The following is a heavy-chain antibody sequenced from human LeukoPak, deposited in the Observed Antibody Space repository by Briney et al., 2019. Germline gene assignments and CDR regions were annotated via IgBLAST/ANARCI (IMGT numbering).Heavy chain of an antibody. CDR3: ATGRGATISGDYFDY. D-gene: IGHD5-12*01. Sequence: DSVKGRFTISRDNFKNTLYLQMNSLRAGDTALYYCATGRGATISGDYFDYWGQGTLVTVSP. J-gene: IGHJ4*01. V-gene: IGHV3-30*03.